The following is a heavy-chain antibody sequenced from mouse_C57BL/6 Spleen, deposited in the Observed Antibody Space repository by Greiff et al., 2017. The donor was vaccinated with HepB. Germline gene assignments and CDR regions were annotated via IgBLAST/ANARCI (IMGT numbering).Heavy chain of an antibody. Sequence: EVMLVESGGGLVKPGGSLKLSCAASGFTFSSYAMSWVRQTPEKRLEWVATISDGGSYTYYPDNVKGRFTISRDNAKNNLYLQMSHLKSEDTAIYYCARGYYFDYWGQGTTLTFSS. V-gene: IGHV5-4*03. J-gene: IGHJ2*01. CDR3: ARGYYFDY. CDR1: GFTFSSYA. CDR2: ISDGGSYT.